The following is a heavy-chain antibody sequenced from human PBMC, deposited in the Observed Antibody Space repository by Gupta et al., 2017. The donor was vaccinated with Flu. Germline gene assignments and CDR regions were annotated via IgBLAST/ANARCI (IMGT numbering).Heavy chain of an antibody. Sequence: VELQESGPGLVKPSETLSLTCTVSGGSVSGYSLSWLRQPAGKGLEWIGRVYPSGTTNYNPSRKSRVTMSADMAKNQFSLKLSSVTAADTAVYFCARDGRSYDSNGYFFDWWDQGTLVTVSS. J-gene: IGHJ4*02. CDR2: VYPSGTT. CDR3: ARDGRSYDSNGYFFDW. V-gene: IGHV4-4*07. CDR1: GGSVSGYS. D-gene: IGHD3-22*01.